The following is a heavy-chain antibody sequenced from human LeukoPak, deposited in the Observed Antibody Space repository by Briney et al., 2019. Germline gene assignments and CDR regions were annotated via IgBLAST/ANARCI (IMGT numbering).Heavy chain of an antibody. V-gene: IGHV4-59*08. CDR2: IYYSGSP. D-gene: IGHD6-13*01. CDR1: GDSISSYY. J-gene: IGHJ4*02. Sequence: SETLSLTCTVSGDSISSYYWSWIRQPPGKGLEWIGYIYYSGSPNYNPSLKSRVTISVDTSKNQFSLNLSSATAADTAVYYCARRGSSWSIDYWGQGTLVTVSS. CDR3: ARRGSSWSIDY.